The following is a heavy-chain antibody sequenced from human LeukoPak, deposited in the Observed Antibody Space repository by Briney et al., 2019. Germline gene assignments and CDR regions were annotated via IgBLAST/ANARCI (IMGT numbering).Heavy chain of an antibody. CDR2: INPNTGGT. D-gene: IGHD6-13*01. J-gene: IGHJ5*02. CDR1: GYTFTGYY. CDR3: AKVPPSITAAGNWLGP. V-gene: IGHV1-2*06. Sequence: ALVKVSCKASGYTFTGYYIHWVRQAPGQRLEWMGRINPNTGGTDYAQKFQGRVTMTRDTSITTAYMELSRLTSDDTAIYYCAKVPPSITAAGNWLGPWGQGALVTVSS.